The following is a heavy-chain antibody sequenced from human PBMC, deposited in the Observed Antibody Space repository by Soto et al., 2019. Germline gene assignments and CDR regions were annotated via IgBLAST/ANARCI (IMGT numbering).Heavy chain of an antibody. CDR1: GFTFSSFE. J-gene: IGHJ5*02. CDR2: ISSGGKTT. V-gene: IGHV3-48*03. CDR3: ARNYIIYYDGSRAHYS. D-gene: IGHD3-22*01. Sequence: GGSLRLSCVASGFTFSSFEMNWVRQAPGKGLEWISYISSGGKTTYYADTVKGRFTISRDNAKNSLYLQMSSLRAEDAAVYYCARNYIIYYDGSRAHYSWGRGTLVTVS.